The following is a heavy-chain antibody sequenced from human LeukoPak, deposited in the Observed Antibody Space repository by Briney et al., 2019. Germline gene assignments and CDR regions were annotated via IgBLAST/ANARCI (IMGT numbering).Heavy chain of an antibody. CDR1: GGSISSGGYS. CDR3: ARRTKYYDFWSGYPGPHDY. Sequence: SETLSLTCAVSGGSISSGGYSWSWIRQPPGKGLEWIGYIYHSGSTYYNPSLKSRVTISVDTSKNQFSLKLSSVTAADTAVYYCARRTKYYDFWSGYPGPHDYWGQGTLVTVSS. J-gene: IGHJ4*02. V-gene: IGHV4-30-2*01. CDR2: IYHSGST. D-gene: IGHD3-3*01.